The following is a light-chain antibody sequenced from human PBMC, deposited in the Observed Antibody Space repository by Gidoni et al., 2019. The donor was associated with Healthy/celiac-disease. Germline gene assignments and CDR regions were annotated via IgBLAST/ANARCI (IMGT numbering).Light chain of an antibody. CDR1: QSISSY. CDR2: AAS. CDR3: QQGYSTPPYT. Sequence: DIQMTQSPSSLSASVGDRVTITCRASQSISSYLNWYQQKPGKAPKLLIYAASRLQSGVPSRFSGSGSGTDFTLTISSLQPEDFATYYCQQGYSTPPYTFGQGTKLEIK. J-gene: IGKJ2*01. V-gene: IGKV1-39*01.